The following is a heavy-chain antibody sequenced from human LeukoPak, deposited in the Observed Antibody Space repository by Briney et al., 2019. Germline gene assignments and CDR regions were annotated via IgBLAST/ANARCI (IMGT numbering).Heavy chain of an antibody. CDR3: AIGNSGYGTFDY. V-gene: IGHV3-74*01. CDR1: EFTLRSYW. Sequence: GGSLRLSCAASEFTLRSYWMHWVRQAPGKGLVWVSRINGDGRTTNYADSVKGRFTISRDIAKNTLYLLVNSLRAEDTAVYFCAIGNSGYGTFDYWGQETLVTVSS. D-gene: IGHD3-9*01. J-gene: IGHJ4*02. CDR2: INGDGRTT.